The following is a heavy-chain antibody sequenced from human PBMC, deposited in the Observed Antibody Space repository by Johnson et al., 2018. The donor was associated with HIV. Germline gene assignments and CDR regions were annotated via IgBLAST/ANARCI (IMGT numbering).Heavy chain of an antibody. D-gene: IGHD3-22*01. V-gene: IGHV3-9*01. Sequence: VQLVESGGGVVQPGRSLRLSCAASGFIFSDYYMSWIRQAPGKGLEWVSGISWNSGSIGYADSVKGRFTISRDNAKNSLYLQMNSLRAEDTALYYCAKGGYDSEDAFDIWGQGTMVTVSS. J-gene: IGHJ3*02. CDR2: ISWNSGSI. CDR3: AKGGYDSEDAFDI. CDR1: GFIFSDYY.